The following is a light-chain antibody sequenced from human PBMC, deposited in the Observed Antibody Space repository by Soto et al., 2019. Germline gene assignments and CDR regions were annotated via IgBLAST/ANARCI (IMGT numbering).Light chain of an antibody. CDR1: QSIRNY. Sequence: DIQMTQSPSSLSASVGDRVTITCRASQSIRNYVSWYQQKPGKAPKFLIYVASTLQIGIPSRFSGSGSGIHFTLTISSLQTEDFATYYRQQTYSSPHSCGPGTELQTK. CDR3: QQTYSSPHS. J-gene: IGKJ2*01. CDR2: VAS. V-gene: IGKV1-39*01.